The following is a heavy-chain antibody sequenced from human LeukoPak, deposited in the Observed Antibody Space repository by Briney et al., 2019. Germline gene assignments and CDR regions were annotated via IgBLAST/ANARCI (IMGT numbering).Heavy chain of an antibody. Sequence: PGGSLRLSCAASGFIFSQYSMNWVRQAPGKGLEWVSHIRYTGVTFYADSVKGRFTISKDNARNSLYLQMNDLRGEDTAIYYCARDAGNSGYGCDLWGQGTLVTVSS. CDR2: IRYTGVT. J-gene: IGHJ5*02. CDR1: GFIFSQYS. V-gene: IGHV3-48*01. CDR3: ARDAGNSGYGCDL. D-gene: IGHD5-12*01.